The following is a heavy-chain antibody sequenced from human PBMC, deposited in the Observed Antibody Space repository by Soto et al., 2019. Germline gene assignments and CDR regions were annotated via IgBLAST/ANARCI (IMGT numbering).Heavy chain of an antibody. D-gene: IGHD6-13*01. CDR1: GFTFSNFA. CDR3: ARRIPVSGPYGAFDL. V-gene: IGHV3-30*03. Sequence: QVQLVESGGGVVQPGRSLRVSCVASGFTFSNFAMYWVRQAPGKGLEWVALISHDGDNQYYADSLKGRFTVSRDNSKSTLYLQMTSPRPDDTAIYYCARRIPVSGPYGAFDLWGQGTMVTVPS. CDR2: ISHDGDNQ. J-gene: IGHJ3*01.